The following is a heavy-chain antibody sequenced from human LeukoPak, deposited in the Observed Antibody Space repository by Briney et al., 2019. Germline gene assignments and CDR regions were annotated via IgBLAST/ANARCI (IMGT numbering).Heavy chain of an antibody. CDR3: TKDVGVILFDY. CDR1: GFTFRDYA. CDR2: ISNSGANT. J-gene: IGHJ4*02. D-gene: IGHD3-16*01. Sequence: GGSLRLSCVVSGFTFRDYAMAWVRQAPGKGLEWVSTISNSGANTHYADPLKGRFTISRDNSKSTLYLQMNSLRGEDSAIYYCTKDVGVILFDYWGQGTLVTVSS. V-gene: IGHV3-23*01.